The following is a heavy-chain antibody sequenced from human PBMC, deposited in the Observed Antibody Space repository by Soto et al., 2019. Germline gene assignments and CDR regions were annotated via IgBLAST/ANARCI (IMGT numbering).Heavy chain of an antibody. CDR1: GYTFTSYG. Sequence: ASVKVSCQASGYTFTSYGISWGRKDPGQGLEWMGWISAYNGNTNYAQKLQGRVTMTTDTSTSTAYMELRSLRSDDTAVYYCARVIAVAGTSPDYWGQGTLVTVSS. D-gene: IGHD6-19*01. CDR2: ISAYNGNT. J-gene: IGHJ4*02. CDR3: ARVIAVAGTSPDY. V-gene: IGHV1-18*01.